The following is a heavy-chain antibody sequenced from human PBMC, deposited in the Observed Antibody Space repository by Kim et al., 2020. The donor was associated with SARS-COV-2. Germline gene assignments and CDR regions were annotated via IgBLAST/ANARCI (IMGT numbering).Heavy chain of an antibody. J-gene: IGHJ2*01. CDR1: GFTFDDYA. V-gene: IGHV3-9*01. Sequence: GGSLRLSCAASGFTFDDYAMHGVRQAPGKGLEWVSGISWNSGSIGYADSVKGRFTISRDNAKNSLYLQMNSLRAEDTALYYCAKDFPGDSSGWYRYFDLWGRGTLVTVSS. CDR3: AKDFPGDSSGWYRYFDL. CDR2: ISWNSGSI. D-gene: IGHD6-19*01.